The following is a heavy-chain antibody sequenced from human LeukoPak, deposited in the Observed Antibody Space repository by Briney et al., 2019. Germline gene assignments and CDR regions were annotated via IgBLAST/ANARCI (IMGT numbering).Heavy chain of an antibody. Sequence: ASVKVSCTASGYTFTAYNIHWVRQAPGQGLEWMGWITPNSGATNYAEQFQGRVTMTRDTSISTVFMELSGLISDDTAVYYCARGAGSETYRRFDFWGQGTLVTVSS. CDR1: GYTFTAYN. J-gene: IGHJ4*02. CDR3: ARGAGSETYRRFDF. D-gene: IGHD3-16*01. CDR2: ITPNSGAT. V-gene: IGHV1-2*02.